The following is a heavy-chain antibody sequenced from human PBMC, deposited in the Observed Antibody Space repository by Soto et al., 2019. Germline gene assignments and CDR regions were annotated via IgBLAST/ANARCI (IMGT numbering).Heavy chain of an antibody. J-gene: IGHJ4*02. V-gene: IGHV3-21*01. Sequence: GGSLRLSCAASGFTFSSYSMNWVRQAPGKGLEWVSSISSSSSYIYYADSVKGRFTISRDNAKNSLYLQMNSLRAEDTAVYYCARVSPREILTGYYSHLDYWGQGTLVTVSS. D-gene: IGHD3-9*01. CDR2: ISSSSSYI. CDR3: ARVSPREILTGYYSHLDY. CDR1: GFTFSSYS.